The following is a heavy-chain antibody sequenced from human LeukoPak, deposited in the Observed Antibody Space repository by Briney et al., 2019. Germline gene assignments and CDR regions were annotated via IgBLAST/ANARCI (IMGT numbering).Heavy chain of an antibody. CDR1: DDSINSGGYY. CDR2: IYYSGST. Sequence: SETLSLTCTVSDDSINSGGYYWSWIRQHPGKGLEWIGYIYYSGSTRYNPSLKSRVTISVDTSKNQFSLKLSSVTAADTAVYYCARPFGSGDSYYFDYWGQGTLVTVSS. D-gene: IGHD3-10*01. V-gene: IGHV4-31*03. CDR3: ARPFGSGDSYYFDY. J-gene: IGHJ4*02.